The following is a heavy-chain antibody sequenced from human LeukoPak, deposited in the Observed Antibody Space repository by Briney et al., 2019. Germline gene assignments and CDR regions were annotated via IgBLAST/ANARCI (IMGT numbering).Heavy chain of an antibody. Sequence: ASVKVSCKASGYTFTSYGISWVRQAPGQGLEWMGWISAYNGNTNYAQKLQGRVTMTTDTSTSTAYMELRSLRSDDTAVYYCARDLDIVVVTASGYWGQGTLVTVSS. CDR2: ISAYNGNT. CDR1: GYTFTSYG. CDR3: ARDLDIVVVTASGY. D-gene: IGHD2-21*02. J-gene: IGHJ4*02. V-gene: IGHV1-18*01.